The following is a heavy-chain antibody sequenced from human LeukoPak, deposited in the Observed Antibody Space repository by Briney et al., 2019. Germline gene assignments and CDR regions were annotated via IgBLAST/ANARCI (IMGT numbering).Heavy chain of an antibody. Sequence: SETLSLTCTVSGGAIISSSYYWGWIRQPPGKGLAWIGSIYYSGSTYYNPSLKSRVTISVDTSKNQFSLKLSSVTAADTAVYYCARVKYYYDSSGYYYQELDYWGQGTLVTVSS. V-gene: IGHV4-39*07. CDR2: IYYSGST. CDR1: GGAIISSSYY. J-gene: IGHJ4*02. CDR3: ARVKYYYDSSGYYYQELDY. D-gene: IGHD3-22*01.